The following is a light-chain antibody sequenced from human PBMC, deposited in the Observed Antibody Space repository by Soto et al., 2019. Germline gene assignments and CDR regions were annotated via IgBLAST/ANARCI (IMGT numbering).Light chain of an antibody. CDR1: QSISSW. J-gene: IGKJ4*01. CDR2: HAS. CDR3: QQLNSYPLT. Sequence: IPMTQSPSTLSSSVGDSVTITCRASQSISSWLAWYQQKPGTAPKVLIYHASNLQSGVPSRFSGSGSGTEFSLTISSLQPEDFATYYCQQLNSYPLTFGGGTKVDIK. V-gene: IGKV1-5*01.